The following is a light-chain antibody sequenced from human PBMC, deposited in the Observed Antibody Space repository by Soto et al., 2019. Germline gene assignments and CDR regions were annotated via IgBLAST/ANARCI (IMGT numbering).Light chain of an antibody. CDR1: QNVGSN. CDR3: QQYNNWPIT. V-gene: IGKV3D-15*01. J-gene: IGKJ5*01. Sequence: EIVMTPSPATLSVSPVERATLSCRASQNVGSNLAWYQQKPGRAPRLLIYGASTRATGIPARFSGSGSVTEFTLTISSLQSEDFAVYYCQQYNNWPITFGQGTRLEIK. CDR2: GAS.